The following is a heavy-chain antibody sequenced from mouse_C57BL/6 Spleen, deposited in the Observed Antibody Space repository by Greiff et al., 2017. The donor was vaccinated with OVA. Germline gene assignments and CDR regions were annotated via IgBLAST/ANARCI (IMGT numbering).Heavy chain of an antibody. CDR3: ARDSNYEWGAMDY. CDR2: IWSDGST. V-gene: IGHV2-6*03. CDR1: GFSLTSYG. J-gene: IGHJ4*01. D-gene: IGHD2-5*01. Sequence: VQLKESGPGLVAPSQSLSITCTVSGFSLTSYGVHWVRQPPGKGLEWLVVIWSDGSTTYNSALKSRLSISKDNSKSQVFLKMNSLQTDDTAMYYCARDSNYEWGAMDYWGQGTSVTVSS.